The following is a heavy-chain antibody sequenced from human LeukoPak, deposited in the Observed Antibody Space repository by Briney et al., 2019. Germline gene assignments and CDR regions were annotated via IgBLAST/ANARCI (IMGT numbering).Heavy chain of an antibody. CDR1: GFSFRNFV. CDR2: IADDDSNR. Sequence: PGGSLRLSCAASGFSFRNFVMHWVRQAPGKGLEWVAVIADDDSNRIYSDSVKGRFTVFRDNFRNTLYLQMNNLRLEDTAVYYCAKSGDPCGYDCYSDHWGQGTQVTVSS. D-gene: IGHD2-21*01. CDR3: AKSGDPCGYDCYSDH. J-gene: IGHJ4*02. V-gene: IGHV3-30*18.